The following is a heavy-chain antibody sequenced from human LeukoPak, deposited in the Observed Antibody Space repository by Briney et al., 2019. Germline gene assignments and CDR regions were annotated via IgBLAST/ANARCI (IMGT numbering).Heavy chain of an antibody. D-gene: IGHD3-3*01. J-gene: IGHJ4*02. Sequence: GASVKVSCKVSGYTLTELSMHWVRQAPGKGLEWMGGFDPEDGETIYAQKFQGRVTMTEDTSTDTAYMELSSLRSEDTAVYYCARVFTYYDFWSGYLNGHYFDYWGQGTLVTVSS. V-gene: IGHV1-24*01. CDR2: FDPEDGET. CDR3: ARVFTYYDFWSGYLNGHYFDY. CDR1: GYTLTELS.